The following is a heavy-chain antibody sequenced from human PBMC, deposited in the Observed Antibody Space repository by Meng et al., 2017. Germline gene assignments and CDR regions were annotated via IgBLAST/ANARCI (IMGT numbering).Heavy chain of an antibody. CDR3: ARDIVTMVRGVIDDY. V-gene: IGHV4-38-2*02. D-gene: IGHD3-10*01. CDR2: IYHSGST. CDR1: GYSISSGYY. J-gene: IGHJ4*02. Sequence: GSLRLSCTVSGYSISSGYYWGWIRQPPGKGLEWIGSIYHSGSTYYNPSLKSRVTISVDTSKNQFSLKLSSVTAADTAVYYCARDIVTMVRGVIDDYWGQGTLVTVSS.